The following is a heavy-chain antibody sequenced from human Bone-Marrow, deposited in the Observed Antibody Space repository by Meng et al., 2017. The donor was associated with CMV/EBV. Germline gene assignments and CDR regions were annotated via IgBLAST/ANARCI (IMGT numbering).Heavy chain of an antibody. CDR1: GFTFSSYW. CDR2: IKQDGSEK. D-gene: IGHD2-2*02. CDR3: AREDQLLYWGNWFHP. J-gene: IGHJ5*02. V-gene: IGHV3-7*01. Sequence: GGSLRLSCAASGFTFSSYWMHWVRQAPRKGLEWVANIKQDGSEKYYVDSVKGRSTISRDNAKNSLYLQMNSLRAEDTAVYYCAREDQLLYWGNWFHPWGQGTLVTVSS.